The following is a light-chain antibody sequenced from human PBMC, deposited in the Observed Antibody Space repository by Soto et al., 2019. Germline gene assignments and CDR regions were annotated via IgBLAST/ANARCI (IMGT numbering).Light chain of an antibody. J-gene: IGLJ1*01. CDR2: EVN. CDR1: SSDVGGYNY. Sequence: QSALTQPPSASGSPGQSVTISCTGTSSDVGGYNYVSWYQQHPGKLPKLMVYEVNKRPSGVPDRFSGSKSGNTASLTVSGIQAEDEADYYCTSYAGGNNVFGTGTKLTVL. V-gene: IGLV2-8*01. CDR3: TSYAGGNNV.